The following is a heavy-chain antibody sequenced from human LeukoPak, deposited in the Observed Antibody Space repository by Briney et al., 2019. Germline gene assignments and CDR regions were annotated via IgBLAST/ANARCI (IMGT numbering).Heavy chain of an antibody. J-gene: IGHJ4*02. CDR2: INHSGST. CDR3: ASSSAGYDLTFDY. Sequence: SETLSLTCAVYGGSFSGYYWSWIRQPPGKGLEWIGEINHSGSTNYNPSLKSRVTISVDTSKNRFSLKLSSVTAADTAVYYCASSSAGYDLTFDYWGQGTLVTVSS. V-gene: IGHV4-34*01. CDR1: GGSFSGYY. D-gene: IGHD5-12*01.